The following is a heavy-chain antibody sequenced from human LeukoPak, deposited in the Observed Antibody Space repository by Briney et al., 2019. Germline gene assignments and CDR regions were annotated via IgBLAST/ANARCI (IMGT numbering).Heavy chain of an antibody. CDR3: ARDRLTSGSYFFDY. J-gene: IGHJ4*02. CDR1: AFTFSDYS. Sequence: PGGSLRLSCAAPAFTFSDYSMTWVRQAPGKGLEWISYISGRRSTIYYAESVRGRFTISRDNAKNSMYQQTNSLRADDTAVYYCARDRLTSGSYFFDYWGQGTLVTVSS. V-gene: IGHV3-48*01. CDR2: ISGRRSTI. D-gene: IGHD1-26*01.